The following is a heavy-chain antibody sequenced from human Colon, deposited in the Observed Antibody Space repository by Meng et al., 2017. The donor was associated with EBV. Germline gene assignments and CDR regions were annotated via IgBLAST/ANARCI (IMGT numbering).Heavy chain of an antibody. CDR1: XRSFSGYY. J-gene: IGHJ4*02. D-gene: IGHD4-17*01. V-gene: IGHV4-34*01. CDR3: ARYRLQNDYGDQLYYFDY. CDR2: ISHSGST. Sequence: QVQLQQWGAGLLKPSGXLFLTCGVYXRSFSGYYWSWIRQPPGKGLEWIGEISHSGSTNYNPSLKSRVTISLDTSKNQFSLRLSSVTAADTAVYYCARYRLQNDYGDQLYYFDYWGQGTLVIVSS.